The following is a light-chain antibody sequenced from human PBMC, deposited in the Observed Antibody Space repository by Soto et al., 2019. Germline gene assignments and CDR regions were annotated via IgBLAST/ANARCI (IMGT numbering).Light chain of an antibody. V-gene: IGLV2-14*01. CDR3: GTWDNSLSAGV. CDR2: EVS. Sequence: QSALIQPASVSGSPGQSITISCTGTSRDVGGSNYVSWYQHHPHRAPKLLIYEVSYRPSGVSSRFSGSKSGNTASLTISGLQAEDEADYYCGTWDNSLSAGVFGGGTKVTVL. CDR1: SRDVGGSNY. J-gene: IGLJ2*01.